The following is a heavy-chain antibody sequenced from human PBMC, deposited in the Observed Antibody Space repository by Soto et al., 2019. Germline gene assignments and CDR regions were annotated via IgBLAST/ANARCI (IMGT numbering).Heavy chain of an antibody. CDR3: ARNFMVRGVIYGMDV. V-gene: IGHV4-28*01. D-gene: IGHD3-10*01. CDR2: IYYSGST. Sequence: QVQLQESGPGLVKPSDTLSLTCAVSGYSISSSNWWGWIRQPPGKGLEWIGYIYYSGSTYYNPSLKSRVTMSVDTSKNQFSLKLSSVTAVDTAAYYGARNFMVRGVIYGMDVWGQGTTVTVSS. J-gene: IGHJ6*02. CDR1: GYSISSSNW.